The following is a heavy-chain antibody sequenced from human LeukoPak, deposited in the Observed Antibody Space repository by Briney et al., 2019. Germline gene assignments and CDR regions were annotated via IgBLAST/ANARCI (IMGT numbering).Heavy chain of an antibody. V-gene: IGHV1-2*02. CDR3: ARSLRDLVGVVHIGAFDI. J-gene: IGHJ3*02. CDR1: GYTFTDYY. CDR2: INPNSGGT. D-gene: IGHD2-21*01. Sequence: ASVKVSCKASGYTFTDYYMHWVRQAPGQGLEWMGWINPNSGGTNYAQKFQGRVTMTRDTSISTAYMELSRLRSDDTAVYYCARSLRDLVGVVHIGAFDIWGQGTMVTVSS.